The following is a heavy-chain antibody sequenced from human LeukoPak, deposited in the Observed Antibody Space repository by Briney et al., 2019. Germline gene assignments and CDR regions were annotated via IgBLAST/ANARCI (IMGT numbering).Heavy chain of an antibody. D-gene: IGHD1-26*01. CDR3: ARDNRVGAGIRAGYDAFDI. Sequence: ASVKVSCKASGYTFTSYAMNWVRQAPGQGLGWMGWINTNTGNPTYAQGFTGRFVFSLDTSVSTAYLQISSLKAEDTAVYYCARDNRVGAGIRAGYDAFDIWGQGTMVTVSS. CDR1: GYTFTSYA. V-gene: IGHV7-4-1*02. J-gene: IGHJ3*02. CDR2: INTNTGNP.